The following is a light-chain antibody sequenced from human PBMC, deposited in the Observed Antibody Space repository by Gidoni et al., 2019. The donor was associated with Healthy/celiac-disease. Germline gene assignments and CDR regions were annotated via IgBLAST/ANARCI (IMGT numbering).Light chain of an antibody. V-gene: IGKV1-39*01. CDR1: QSISSY. CDR2: AAS. Sequence: DIQMTPSPSTLSASVGDRATITCRASQSISSYLNWYQQKPGKAPKLLIYAASSLQSGVPARFSGSGSGTDFTLTISSLQPEDFATYYCQQSNSRPWTFGQGTQVEIK. J-gene: IGKJ1*01. CDR3: QQSNSRPWT.